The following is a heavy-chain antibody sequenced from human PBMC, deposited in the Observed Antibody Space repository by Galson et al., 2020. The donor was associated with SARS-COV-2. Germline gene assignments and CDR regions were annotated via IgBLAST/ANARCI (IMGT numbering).Heavy chain of an antibody. CDR3: ARTRRWNWFDP. D-gene: IGHD2-15*01. J-gene: IGHJ5*02. CDR1: GGSVTNSDYF. V-gene: IGHV4-30-4*01. Sequence: ETSETLSLTCTVSGGSVTNSDYFWSWIRQPPGKGLEWIGYIYYTGSTYYNPSLKSRVTISVDTSKNQFSLKFNSVTAADTAVYYCARTRRWNWFDPWGQGTLVTVSS. CDR2: IYYTGST.